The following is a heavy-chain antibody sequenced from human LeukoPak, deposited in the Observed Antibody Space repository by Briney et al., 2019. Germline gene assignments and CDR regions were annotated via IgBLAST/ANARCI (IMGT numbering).Heavy chain of an antibody. Sequence: SDTLSLTCTVSGGSISSYYWSWIRQPPGKGLEWIGYIYYSGSTNYNPSLKSRVTISVDTSKNQFSLKLSSVTAADTAVYYCARDYEGYSSSSPWFDPWGQGTLVTVSS. CDR1: GGSISSYY. CDR2: IYYSGST. J-gene: IGHJ5*02. D-gene: IGHD6-6*01. CDR3: ARDYEGYSSSSPWFDP. V-gene: IGHV4-59*01.